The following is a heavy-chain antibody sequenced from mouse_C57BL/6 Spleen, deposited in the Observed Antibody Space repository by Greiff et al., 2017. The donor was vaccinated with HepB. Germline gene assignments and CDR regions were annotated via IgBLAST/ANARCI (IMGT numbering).Heavy chain of an antibody. CDR2: IWSGGST. CDR3: ARNYGNYFYWYFDV. Sequence: VQLQQSGPGLVQPSQCLSITCTVSGFSLTSYGVHWVRQSPGKGLEWLGVIWSGGSTDYNAAFISRLSISKDNSKSQVFFKMNSLQADDTALYYCARNYGNYFYWYFDVWGTGTTVTVSS. V-gene: IGHV2-2*01. CDR1: GFSLTSYG. D-gene: IGHD2-1*01. J-gene: IGHJ1*03.